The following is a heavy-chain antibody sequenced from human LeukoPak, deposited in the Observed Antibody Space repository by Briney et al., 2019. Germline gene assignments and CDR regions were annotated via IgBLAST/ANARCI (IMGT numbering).Heavy chain of an antibody. CDR2: FDPEDGET. CDR3: ARERGILAYCGGDCYPTYMDV. CDR1: GYTLTELS. Sequence: ASVKVSCKVSGYTLTELSMHWVRQAPGKGLEWMGGFDPEDGETIYAQKFQGRVTMTRDTSIITAYMELTRLTSDDTAVYYCARERGILAYCGGDCYPTYMDVWGKGTTVTISS. D-gene: IGHD2-21*02. V-gene: IGHV1-24*01. J-gene: IGHJ6*03.